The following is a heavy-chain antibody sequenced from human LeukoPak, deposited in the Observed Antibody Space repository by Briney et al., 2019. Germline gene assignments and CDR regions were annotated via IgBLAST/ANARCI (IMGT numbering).Heavy chain of an antibody. CDR2: IRSQNGAT. D-gene: IGHD1-26*01. V-gene: IGHV1-18*01. Sequence: ASVKVSCRASGYTFHTYDMTWVRQAPGQGLEWMGWIRSQNGATNYAQKLQGRVTMTTDASTSTVHMELRSLRSDDTAVYYCARVGRSGSTGAFDIWGQGTMVIVSA. J-gene: IGHJ3*02. CDR3: ARVGRSGSTGAFDI. CDR1: GYTFHTYD.